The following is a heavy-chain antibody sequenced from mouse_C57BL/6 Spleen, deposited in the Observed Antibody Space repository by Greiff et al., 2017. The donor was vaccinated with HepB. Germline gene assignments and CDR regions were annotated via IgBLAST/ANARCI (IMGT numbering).Heavy chain of an antibody. Sequence: VQLQQPGTELVKPGASVKLSCKASGYTFTSYWMHWVKQRPGQGLEWIGNINPSNGGNNYTEKFKSKATLTEDKSSSTAYMQLSSLTSEDSAVYYGARAGSSYGWFAYWGQGTLVTVAA. J-gene: IGHJ3*01. CDR1: GYTFTSYW. V-gene: IGHV1-53*01. CDR3: ARAGSSYGWFAY. CDR2: INPSNGGN. D-gene: IGHD1-1*01.